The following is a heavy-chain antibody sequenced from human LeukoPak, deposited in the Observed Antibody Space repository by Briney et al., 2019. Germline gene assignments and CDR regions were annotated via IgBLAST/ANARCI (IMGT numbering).Heavy chain of an antibody. J-gene: IGHJ4*02. CDR1: GFTFGDYT. D-gene: IGHD3-22*01. V-gene: IGHV3-49*03. Sequence: GGSLRLSCTASGFTFGDYTMSWFRQAPGKGLEWVGFIRSKAYGGATEHAASVKGRFTISSDDSKSIAYLQMNSLKTGDTAVYYCTRLPTPHYYDSSGYYRHWGQGTLVTVSS. CDR3: TRLPTPHYYDSSGYYRH. CDR2: IRSKAYGGAT.